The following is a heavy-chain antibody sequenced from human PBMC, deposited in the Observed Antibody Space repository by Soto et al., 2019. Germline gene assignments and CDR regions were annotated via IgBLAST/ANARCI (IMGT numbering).Heavy chain of an antibody. V-gene: IGHV4-31*11. CDR3: AGEVATISAEWYFDL. Sequence: QVQLQESGPGLVKPSQTLSLTCAVSGGSISSGGYYWSWIRQHPGKGLEWIGYIYYSGSTYYNPSHKSRVTIPVDTSKNQYSLKLSSVTAADTAVYYCAGEVATISAEWYFDLWGRGTLVTVSS. D-gene: IGHD5-12*01. CDR2: IYYSGST. J-gene: IGHJ2*01. CDR1: GGSISSGGYY.